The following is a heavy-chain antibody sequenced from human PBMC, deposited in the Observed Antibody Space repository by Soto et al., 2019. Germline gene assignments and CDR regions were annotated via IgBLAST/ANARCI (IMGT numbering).Heavy chain of an antibody. CDR2: IDWNDDE. V-gene: IGHV2-5*01. J-gene: IGHJ1*01. D-gene: IGHD4-17*01. CDR1: GFSLNTGGVG. CDR3: VYRSPMNTVTTIVFY. Sequence: SGPTLVNPTQTPTLTCTFSGFSLNTGGVGVGWIRQPPGKALEWLALIDWNDDEYYSPSLKSRLTITKDSSKNQVVLTMTNMNPVDTSTYYCVYRSPMNTVTTIVFYWGQGTLVTVSS.